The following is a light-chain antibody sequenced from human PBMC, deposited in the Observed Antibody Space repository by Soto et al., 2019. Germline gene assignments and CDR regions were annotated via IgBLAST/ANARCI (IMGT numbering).Light chain of an antibody. Sequence: DIQMTQSPSSLSASVGDSVTITCRASQSIRSYLNWYQQKPGKAPKLLIYAASSLQSGVPSRFSGSGSGTDFTLTISSLQPEDFATYYCQQSYSTLSFGGGTKVDIK. CDR2: AAS. V-gene: IGKV1-39*01. CDR3: QQSYSTLS. CDR1: QSIRSY. J-gene: IGKJ4*01.